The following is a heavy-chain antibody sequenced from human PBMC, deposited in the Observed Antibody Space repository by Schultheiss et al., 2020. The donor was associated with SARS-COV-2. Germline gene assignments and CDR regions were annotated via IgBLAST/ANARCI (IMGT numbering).Heavy chain of an antibody. J-gene: IGHJ4*02. Sequence: GESLKISCAASGFTFSSYGMHWVRQAPGKGLEWVSYISSSGFTIYYAESVRGRFTISRDNAKNSLYLQMNSLRAEDTAVYYCARAGIVGAQVFDYWGQGTLVTVSS. D-gene: IGHD1-26*01. CDR3: ARAGIVGAQVFDY. CDR1: GFTFSSYG. CDR2: ISSSGFTI. V-gene: IGHV3-48*04.